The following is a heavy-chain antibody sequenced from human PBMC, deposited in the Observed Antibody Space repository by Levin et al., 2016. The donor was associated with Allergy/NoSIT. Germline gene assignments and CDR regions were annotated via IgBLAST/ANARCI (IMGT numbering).Heavy chain of an antibody. J-gene: IGHJ4*02. V-gene: IGHV4-39*01. D-gene: IGHD2-2*02. Sequence: WIRQPPGKGLEWIGSIYYSGSTYYNPSLKSRVTISVDTSKNQFSLKLSSVTAADTAVYYCARGGGYCSSTSCYTWWWATSDYFDYWGQGTLVTVSS. CDR3: ARGGGYCSSTSCYTWWWATSDYFDY. CDR2: IYYSGST.